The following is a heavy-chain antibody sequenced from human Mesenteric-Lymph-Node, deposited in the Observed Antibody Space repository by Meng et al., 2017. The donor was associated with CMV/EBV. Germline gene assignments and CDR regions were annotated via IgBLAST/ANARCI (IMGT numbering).Heavy chain of an antibody. CDR2: ISGSGGST. CDR1: GFTFSSYA. Sequence: GFTFSSYAMSWVRQAPGKGLEWVSAISGSGGSTYYADSVKGRFTISRDNSKNTLYLQMNSLRAEDTAVYYCAKSIVVVTAPGYYFDYWGQGTLVTVSS. J-gene: IGHJ4*02. V-gene: IGHV3-23*01. D-gene: IGHD2-21*02. CDR3: AKSIVVVTAPGYYFDY.